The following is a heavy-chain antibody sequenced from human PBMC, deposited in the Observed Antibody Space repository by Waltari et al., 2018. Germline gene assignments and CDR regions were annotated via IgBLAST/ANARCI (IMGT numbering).Heavy chain of an antibody. V-gene: IGHV4-59*01. CDR1: GGSISSYY. CDR2: IYYSGST. Sequence: VQLQESGPGLVKPSETLSLTCTVSGGSISSYYWSWIRQPPGKGLEWIGYIYYSGSTNYNPSLKSRVTISVDTSKNQFSLKLSSVTAADTAVYYCARYPVAGLIDYWGQGTLVTVSS. D-gene: IGHD6-19*01. J-gene: IGHJ4*02. CDR3: ARYPVAGLIDY.